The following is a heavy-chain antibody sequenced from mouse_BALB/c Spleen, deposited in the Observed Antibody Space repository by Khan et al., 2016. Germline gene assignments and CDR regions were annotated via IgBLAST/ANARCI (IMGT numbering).Heavy chain of an antibody. J-gene: IGHJ1*01. V-gene: IGHV3-2*02. CDR3: TRSPPASRYFGD. CDR2: IRYSGSK. D-gene: IGHD1-2*01. Sequence: EVQLQESGPGLVKPSQSLSLTCTVTGYSITSDYAWNWIRQFPGNKLEWMGYIRYSGSKTYNPSLKSRITITHDTTKNQFFLQLYSVPTEATATYYCTRSPPASRYFGDWGAGTTVTVSS. CDR1: GYSITSDYA.